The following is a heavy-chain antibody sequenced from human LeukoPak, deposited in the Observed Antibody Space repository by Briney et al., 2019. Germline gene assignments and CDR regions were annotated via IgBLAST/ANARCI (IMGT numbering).Heavy chain of an antibody. CDR3: AKDGTYYYGSGSYPHFDY. CDR1: GFTVSSNY. CDR2: IYSGGST. Sequence: GGSLRLSCAASGFTVSSNYMSWVRQAPGKGLEWVSVIYSGGSTYYADSVKGRFTISRDNSKNTLYLQMNSLRAEDTAVYYCAKDGTYYYGSGSYPHFDYWGQGTLVTVSS. D-gene: IGHD3-10*01. V-gene: IGHV3-53*01. J-gene: IGHJ4*02.